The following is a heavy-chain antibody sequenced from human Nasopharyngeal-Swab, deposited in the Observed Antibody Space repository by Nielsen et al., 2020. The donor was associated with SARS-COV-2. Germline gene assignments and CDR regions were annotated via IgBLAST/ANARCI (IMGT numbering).Heavy chain of an antibody. Sequence: GESLKISCAASGFSFRDSAMHWVRQAPGKGLEWVAFIWYDGSEKYCVDSVKGRFTISSDNSKNTLYLQMNSLRAEDTAVYYCARDPPFSGWTLESWGQGTLVTVSS. CDR2: IWYDGSEK. CDR3: ARDPPFSGWTLES. CDR1: GFSFRDSA. V-gene: IGHV3-33*01. D-gene: IGHD6-25*01. J-gene: IGHJ4*02.